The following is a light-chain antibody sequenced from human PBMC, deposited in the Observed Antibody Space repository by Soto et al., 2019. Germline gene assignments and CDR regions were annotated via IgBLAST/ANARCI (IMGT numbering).Light chain of an antibody. CDR1: QSVSSY. Sequence: EIVLTQSPAILSMSPGERATLSCRASQSVSSYFAWYQQKPGQAPRLLIYDASNRATGVPARFSGSWSGTDFTLTISSLEPEDFAVYYCQQRRYWPVTFGQGTKVEIK. V-gene: IGKV3-11*01. J-gene: IGKJ1*01. CDR3: QQRRYWPVT. CDR2: DAS.